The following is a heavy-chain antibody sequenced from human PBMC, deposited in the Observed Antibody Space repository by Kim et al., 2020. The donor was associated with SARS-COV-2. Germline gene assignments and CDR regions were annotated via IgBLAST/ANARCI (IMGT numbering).Heavy chain of an antibody. D-gene: IGHD2-21*01. J-gene: IGHJ4*02. CDR3: SRTGCGLGNYFDY. CDR2: ISSRGMTK. CDR1: GFTFSSYE. V-gene: IGHV3-48*03. Sequence: GGSLRLSCAASGFTFSSYEMNWVRQAPGKGLEWVSYISSRGMTKYYADSVKGRFTISRDNAKNSVYLQMNSLRAEDTAVYYCSRTGCGLGNYFDYWGQGILVTVSS.